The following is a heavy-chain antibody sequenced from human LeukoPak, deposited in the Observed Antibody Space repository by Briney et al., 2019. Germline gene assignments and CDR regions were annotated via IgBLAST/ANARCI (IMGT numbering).Heavy chain of an antibody. CDR3: ARGRNRRITIFGVPYHDAFDI. V-gene: IGHV4-39*07. Sequence: SETLSLTCTVSGGSISSSSYYWGWIRQPPGKGLEWIGRIYTSGSTNYNPSLKSRVTISVDTSKNQFSLKLSSVTAADTAVYYCARGRNRRITIFGVPYHDAFDIWGQGTMVTVSS. CDR1: GGSISSSSYY. D-gene: IGHD3-3*01. CDR2: IYTSGST. J-gene: IGHJ3*02.